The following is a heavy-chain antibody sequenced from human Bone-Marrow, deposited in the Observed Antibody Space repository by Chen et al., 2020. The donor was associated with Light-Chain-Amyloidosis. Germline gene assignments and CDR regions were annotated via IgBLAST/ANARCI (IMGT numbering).Heavy chain of an antibody. CDR2: MPTDVTNT. J-gene: IGHJ4*02. CDR1: GFTLNTYW. D-gene: IGHD3-10*01. Sequence: EVQLVESGGALVQPGGSLRLSCAASGFTLNTYWMHWVRQPPGGGLVWVARMPTDVTNTVYADSVKGRFTVSRDDAKNTLYLEMNSLRVEDTGLYFCARDRGRFSYNRGRLDSWGQGTLVTVSS. V-gene: IGHV3-74*01. CDR3: ARDRGRFSYNRGRLDS.